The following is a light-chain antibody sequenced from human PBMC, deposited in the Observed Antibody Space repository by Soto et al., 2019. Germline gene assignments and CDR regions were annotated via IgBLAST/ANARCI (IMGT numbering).Light chain of an antibody. V-gene: IGKV3D-15*01. Sequence: IVLTQSAGTLSLSPGERATLSRGASQSVSNNYLVWYQQKNGQAPRLVIYGASNRATGIPARFSGSGYGTEFNLTISSLQSEDFAVYYCQQYNNWPQTFGQGTKVDIK. J-gene: IGKJ1*01. CDR3: QQYNNWPQT. CDR2: GAS. CDR1: QSVSNN.